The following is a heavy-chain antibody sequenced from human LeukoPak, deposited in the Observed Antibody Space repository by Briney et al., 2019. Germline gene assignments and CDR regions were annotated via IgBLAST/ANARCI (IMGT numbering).Heavy chain of an antibody. CDR3: ARDRTFFDY. CDR1: GYTFTDYY. J-gene: IGHJ4*02. D-gene: IGHD1-1*01. CDR2: INPNSGGT. Sequence: ASVKVSCKASGYTFTDYYMHWVRQAPGQGFEWMGWINPNSGGTNYAQKFQGRVTMTRDTSISTAYMELSRLRSDDTAVYYRARDRTFFDYWGQGTLVTVSS. V-gene: IGHV1-2*02.